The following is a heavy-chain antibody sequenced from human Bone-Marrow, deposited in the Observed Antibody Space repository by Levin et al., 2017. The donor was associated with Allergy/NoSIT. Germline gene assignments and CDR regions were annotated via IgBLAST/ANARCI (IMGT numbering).Heavy chain of an antibody. CDR1: GFSFSNYV. Sequence: GGSLRLSCSASGFSFSNYVMHWVRQAPGKGLEYVSAITEIGTNTYYADSVRGRFTISRDNSRNTLYLQMTSLRPEDTAIYYCVKDALESTPGDCWGQGTLVTVSS. CDR2: ITEIGTNT. J-gene: IGHJ4*02. D-gene: IGHD3-3*01. V-gene: IGHV3-64D*06. CDR3: VKDALESTPGDC.